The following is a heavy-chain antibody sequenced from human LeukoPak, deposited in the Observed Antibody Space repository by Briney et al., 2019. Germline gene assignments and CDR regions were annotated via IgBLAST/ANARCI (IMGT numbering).Heavy chain of an antibody. CDR3: ARATVTTTLFFFDY. V-gene: IGHV4-59*01. CDR1: GGSISSYY. CDR2: IYYSGST. J-gene: IGHJ4*02. Sequence: PSETLSLTCTVSGGSISSYYWSWIRQPPGKGLEWIGYIYYSGSTNYNPSLKSRVTISVDTSKNQFSLKLSSVTAADTAVYYCARATVTTTLFFFDYWGQGTLVTVSS. D-gene: IGHD4-17*01.